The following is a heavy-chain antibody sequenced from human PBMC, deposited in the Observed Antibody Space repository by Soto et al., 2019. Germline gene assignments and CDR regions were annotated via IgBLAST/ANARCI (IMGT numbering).Heavy chain of an antibody. V-gene: IGHV4-30-2*03. D-gene: IGHD3-9*01. CDR3: ANTYYDILTGYHDAFDI. CDR1: GGSISSGGYS. J-gene: IGHJ3*02. CDR2: VYCSGRT. Sequence: SETLSLTCAVSGGSISSGGYSWSWIRQPPGKGLECIGSVYCSGRTYYNPSLKSRVTISVDTSKNQFSLKLSSVTAADTAVYYCANTYYDILTGYHDAFDIWGQGTMVTVSS.